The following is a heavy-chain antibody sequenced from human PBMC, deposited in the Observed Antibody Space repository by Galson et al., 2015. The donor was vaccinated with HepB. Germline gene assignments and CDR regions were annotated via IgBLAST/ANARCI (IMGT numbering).Heavy chain of an antibody. V-gene: IGHV3-23*01. Sequence: SLRLSCAASGLPFGNFATAWVRQAPGKGLEWVATILGSGGRSYYADSVRGRFTVSRDNSKNTLYLQMNSLTADDTANYFCAKLKGWELANYCMDVWGTGTTVIVS. D-gene: IGHD1-7*01. CDR2: ILGSGGRS. CDR3: AKLKGWELANYCMDV. CDR1: GLPFGNFA. J-gene: IGHJ6*03.